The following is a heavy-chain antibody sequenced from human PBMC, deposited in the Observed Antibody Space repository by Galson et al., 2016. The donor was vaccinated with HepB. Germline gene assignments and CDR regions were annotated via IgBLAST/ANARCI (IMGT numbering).Heavy chain of an antibody. CDR2: IAYDGSHE. CDR3: VRAASYGAYVGASGDSFDV. J-gene: IGHJ3*01. CDR1: GFTFSTYA. Sequence: SLRLSCAASGFTFSTYAMNWVRQAPGKGLEWVTFIAYDGSHEYYAESVKGRVAISRDNSKDTLYLQMISLSAEDTAVYYCVRAASYGAYVGASGDSFDVWGQGTMVTVSS. V-gene: IGHV3-30*09. D-gene: IGHD4-17*01.